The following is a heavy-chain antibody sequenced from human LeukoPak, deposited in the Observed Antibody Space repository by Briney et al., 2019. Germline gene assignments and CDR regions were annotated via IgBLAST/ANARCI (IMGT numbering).Heavy chain of an antibody. CDR3: ARDLAVAGTLYYFDY. CDR2: IYSGGST. CDR1: GFTVSSNY. Sequence: PGGSLRLSCAASGFTVSSNYMSWVRQAPGKGLEWVSVIYSGGSTYYADSVKGRFTISRDSSKNTLYLQMNSLRAEDTAVYYCARDLAVAGTLYYFDYWGQGTLVTVSS. D-gene: IGHD6-19*01. V-gene: IGHV3-66*01. J-gene: IGHJ4*02.